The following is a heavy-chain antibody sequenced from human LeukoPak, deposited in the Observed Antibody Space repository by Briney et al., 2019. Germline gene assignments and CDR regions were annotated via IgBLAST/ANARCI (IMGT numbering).Heavy chain of an antibody. D-gene: IGHD6-6*01. Sequence: GGSLRLSCAASGFTFSSYGMHWVRQAPGKGLEWVAFIRYDGSNKYYADSVKGRFTISRENSKNTLYLQMNSLRAEDTAVYYCASRSRVAARVDWYFDLWGRGTLVTVSS. CDR1: GFTFSSYG. CDR2: IRYDGSNK. CDR3: ASRSRVAARVDWYFDL. J-gene: IGHJ2*01. V-gene: IGHV3-30*02.